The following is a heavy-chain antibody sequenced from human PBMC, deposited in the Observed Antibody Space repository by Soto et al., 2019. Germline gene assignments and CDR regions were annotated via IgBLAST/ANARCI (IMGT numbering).Heavy chain of an antibody. CDR1: GGTFSSNA. CDR3: AREYNWNDVRYGMDV. V-gene: IGHV1-69*13. Sequence: ASVKVSCKASGGTFSSNAISWVRQAPGQGLVWMGGIIPMFGTANYAQEFQGRVTITADESTSTAYMELSSLRSEDTAVYFCAREYNWNDVRYGMDVWGQGTTVTVSS. CDR2: IIPMFGTA. J-gene: IGHJ6*02. D-gene: IGHD1-20*01.